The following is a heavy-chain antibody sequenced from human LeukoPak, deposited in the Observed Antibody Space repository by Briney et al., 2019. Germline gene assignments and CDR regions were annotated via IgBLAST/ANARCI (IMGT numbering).Heavy chain of an antibody. Sequence: PSGTLSLTCAVSGGSISSSNWWSWVRQPPGKGLEWIGEIYHSGSTNYNPSLKSRVTISLDKSKNHFSLKVNSVTAADTAFYYCAKVAYESTGYYLDNWGQGTLVTVSS. CDR1: GGSISSSNW. V-gene: IGHV4-4*02. J-gene: IGHJ4*02. CDR2: IYHSGST. CDR3: AKVAYESTGYYLDN. D-gene: IGHD3-22*01.